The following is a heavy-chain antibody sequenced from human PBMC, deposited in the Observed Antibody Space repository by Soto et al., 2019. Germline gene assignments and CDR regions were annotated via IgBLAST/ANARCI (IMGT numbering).Heavy chain of an antibody. Sequence: QSPTLSLTCAVYGGSFSGYYWSWIRQPPGKGLEWIGEINHSGSTNYNPSLKSRVTISVDTSKNQFSLKLSSVTAADTAVYYCARGRCSGGSCYWRGVYYFDYWGQGTLVTVSS. CDR1: GGSFSGYY. D-gene: IGHD2-15*01. CDR2: INHSGST. J-gene: IGHJ4*02. CDR3: ARGRCSGGSCYWRGVYYFDY. V-gene: IGHV4-34*01.